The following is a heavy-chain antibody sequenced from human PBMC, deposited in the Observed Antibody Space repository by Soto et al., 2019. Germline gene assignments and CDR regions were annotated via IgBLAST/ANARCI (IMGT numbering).Heavy chain of an antibody. CDR1: GFTFGDYA. D-gene: IGHD2-2*01. CDR2: IRSKAYGGTT. V-gene: IGHV3-49*03. J-gene: IGHJ4*02. CDR3: TRNQLLFITPQPNTIDY. Sequence: HPGGSLRLSCTASGFTFGDYAMSRFRQAPGKGLEWVGFIRSKAYGGTTEYAASVKGRFTISRDDSKSIAYLQMNSLKTEDTAVYYCTRNQLLFITPQPNTIDYWGQGTLVTVSS.